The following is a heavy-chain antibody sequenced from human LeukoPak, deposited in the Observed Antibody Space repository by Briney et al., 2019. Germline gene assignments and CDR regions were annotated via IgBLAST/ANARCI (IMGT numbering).Heavy chain of an antibody. CDR2: ISGSGGST. CDR1: GVTFSSCA. D-gene: IGHD7-27*01. Sequence: GGSLRLSCAASGVTFSSCAMSWVRQAPGKGLEWVSAISGSGGSTYYADSVKGRFTISRDNSKNTLYLQMNSLRAEDTAVYYCAKPLTGDDAFDIWGQGTMVTVSS. J-gene: IGHJ3*02. CDR3: AKPLTGDDAFDI. V-gene: IGHV3-23*01.